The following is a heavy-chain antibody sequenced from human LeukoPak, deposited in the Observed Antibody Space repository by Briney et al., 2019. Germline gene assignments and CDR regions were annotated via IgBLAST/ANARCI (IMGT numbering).Heavy chain of an antibody. D-gene: IGHD2-2*01. V-gene: IGHV1-18*01. CDR3: ARAGYCSSTSCYLEDYYYYGMDV. CDR1: GYTFTSYG. J-gene: IGHJ6*02. Sequence: ASVKVSCTASGYTFTSYGISWVRQAPGQGLEWMGWISAYNGNTNYAQKLQGRVTMTTDTSTSTAYMELSSLRSEDTAVYYCARAGYCSSTSCYLEDYYYYGMDVWGQGTTVTVSS. CDR2: ISAYNGNT.